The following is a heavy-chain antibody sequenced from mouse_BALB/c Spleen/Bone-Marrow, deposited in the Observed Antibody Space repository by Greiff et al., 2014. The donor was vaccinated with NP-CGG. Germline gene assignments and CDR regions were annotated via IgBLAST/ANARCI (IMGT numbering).Heavy chain of an antibody. J-gene: IGHJ3*01. V-gene: IGHV2-6-2*01. Sequence: VQRVESGPDLVAPSQSLSITCTVSGFSLTSYGVHWVRQPPGKGLEWLGVIWSDGSTTYNSALKSRLSISKDNSKSQVFLKMNSLQTDDTAMYYCARHDNDGYYLAYWGQGTLVTVSA. CDR2: IWSDGST. CDR3: ARHDNDGYYLAY. CDR1: GFSLTSYG. D-gene: IGHD2-3*01.